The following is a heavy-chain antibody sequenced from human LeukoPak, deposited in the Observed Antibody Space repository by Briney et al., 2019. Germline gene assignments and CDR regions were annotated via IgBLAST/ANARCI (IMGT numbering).Heavy chain of an antibody. Sequence: PSETLSLTCTVSGGSISSSSFYWGWIRQPPGKGLEWVGSIYYSGSTHYNPSLQSRVTISLDTSKNQFSLKLSSVTAADTAVYYCAGPRYSDYGWPFDIWGQGTMVTVSS. V-gene: IGHV4-39*01. CDR3: AGPRYSDYGWPFDI. J-gene: IGHJ3*02. CDR2: IYYSGST. D-gene: IGHD4-11*01. CDR1: GGSISSSSFY.